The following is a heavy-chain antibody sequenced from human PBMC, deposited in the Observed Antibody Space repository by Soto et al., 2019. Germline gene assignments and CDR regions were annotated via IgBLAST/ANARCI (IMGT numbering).Heavy chain of an antibody. V-gene: IGHV2-5*02. Sequence: QITLNESGPTVVKPAETLTLTCTFSGFSLTTSGVGVGWIRQSPGKAPEWLALIYWDDDKRYSASLKSRLTITKDHSKNRVVLTIASVDPADTATYYCAHRILRTVFGLVTTTAIYFDFWGQGTPVVVSS. CDR2: IYWDDDK. D-gene: IGHD3-3*01. J-gene: IGHJ4*02. CDR3: AHRILRTVFGLVTTTAIYFDF. CDR1: GFSLTTSGVG.